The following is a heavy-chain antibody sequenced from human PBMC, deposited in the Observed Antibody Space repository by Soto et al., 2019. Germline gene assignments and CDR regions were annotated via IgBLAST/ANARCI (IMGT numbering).Heavy chain of an antibody. CDR3: ARGGRLVAARPGGCFDP. CDR2: IYHSGST. Sequence: SETLSLPCSVSGRSINSSNWWSSVSQPPGKGLEWIGEIYHSGSTNYNPSLKSRVTISVDKSKNQFSLTLSSVTAADTAVYYCARGGRLVAARPGGCFDPWGKGNLCTVSS. D-gene: IGHD6-6*01. CDR1: GRSINSSNW. V-gene: IGHV4-4*02. J-gene: IGHJ5*02.